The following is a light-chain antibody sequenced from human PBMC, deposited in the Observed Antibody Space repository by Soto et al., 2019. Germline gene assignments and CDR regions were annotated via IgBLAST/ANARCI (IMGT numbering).Light chain of an antibody. CDR2: EGS. J-gene: IGLJ2*01. V-gene: IGLV2-23*03. CDR3: CSYAGSSTFVV. Sequence: QSVLTQPASVSGSPGQSITISCTGTSSDVGSYHLVSWYQQHPGKAPKLMIYEGSKRPSGVSNRFSGSKSGNTASLTISGLQAADEADYYCCSYAGSSTFVVFGGGTKLTVL. CDR1: SSDVGSYHL.